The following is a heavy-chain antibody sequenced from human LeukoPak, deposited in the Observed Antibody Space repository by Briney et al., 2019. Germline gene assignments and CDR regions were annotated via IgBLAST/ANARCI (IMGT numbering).Heavy chain of an antibody. J-gene: IGHJ3*02. CDR1: GFTFSSYS. V-gene: IGHV3-21*01. Sequence: SGGSLRLSCAASGFTFSSYSMNWVRPAPGKGLEWGSSISSSSSYIYYADSVKGRFTISRDNAKNSLYLRMNSLRAEDTAVYYCARGARRAAAAAPGYAFDIWGQGTMVTVAS. CDR2: ISSSSSYI. CDR3: ARGARRAAAAAPGYAFDI. D-gene: IGHD6-13*01.